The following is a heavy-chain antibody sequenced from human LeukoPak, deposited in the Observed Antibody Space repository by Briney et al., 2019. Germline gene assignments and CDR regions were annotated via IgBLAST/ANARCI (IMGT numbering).Heavy chain of an antibody. Sequence: GGAPRLSCAAPGFTFSSYSKKWGRQGPGEGVGGVLYISRSGSTKYYADSVKGRFTISRDNAKNSLYLQMNSLRAEDTAVYYCARDNYDSSGSPFDYWGQGTLVTVSS. CDR1: GFTFSSYS. D-gene: IGHD3-22*01. J-gene: IGHJ4*02. V-gene: IGHV3-48*04. CDR3: ARDNYDSSGSPFDY. CDR2: ISRSGSTK.